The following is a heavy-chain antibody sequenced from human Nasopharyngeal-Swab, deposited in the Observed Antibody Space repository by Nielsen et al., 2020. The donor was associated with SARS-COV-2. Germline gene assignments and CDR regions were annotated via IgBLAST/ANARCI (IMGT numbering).Heavy chain of an antibody. Sequence: SLRLSCAASGFTFDDYAMHWVRQAPGKGLEWVSGISWNSGSIGYADSVKGRFTISRDNAKNSLYLQMNSLRGEDTALYYCAKGPKSSWVYFYYYGMDVWGQGTTVTVSS. CDR3: AKGPKSSWVYFYYYGMDV. V-gene: IGHV3-9*01. D-gene: IGHD6-13*01. CDR2: ISWNSGSI. CDR1: GFTFDDYA. J-gene: IGHJ6*02.